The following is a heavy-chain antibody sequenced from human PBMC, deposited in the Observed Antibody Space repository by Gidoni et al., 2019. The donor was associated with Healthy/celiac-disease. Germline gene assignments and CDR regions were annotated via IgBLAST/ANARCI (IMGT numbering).Heavy chain of an antibody. CDR2: INHRGST. J-gene: IGHJ1*01. D-gene: IGHD1-1*01. Sequence: QVQLQPWGAGLLKPSETLSRTCADYRGSFSCYYWSWIREPPGKGLEWIGEINHRGSTHYNTSLKCRVSISVTTSKHQLSLKLSSVNAADTAVYYCARERGRVPLRYFQHWGQGTLVSVSS. V-gene: IGHV4-34*01. CDR1: RGSFSCYY. CDR3: ARERGRVPLRYFQH.